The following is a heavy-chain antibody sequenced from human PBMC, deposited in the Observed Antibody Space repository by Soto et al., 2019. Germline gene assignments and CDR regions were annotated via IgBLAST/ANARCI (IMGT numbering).Heavy chain of an antibody. V-gene: IGHV3-74*01. CDR3: ARSGGIHH. D-gene: IGHD3-3*01. Sequence: EVQMVESGGGLVQPGGSLRLSCAASGFICNNYWMHWVRQVPGKGLMWVSRIQSDGSSIDYADSVKGRFTISRDNAKNTVYLQMNSLRVEDTAVYYCARSGGIHHWGQGTLVTVSS. J-gene: IGHJ5*02. CDR1: GFICNNYW. CDR2: IQSDGSSI.